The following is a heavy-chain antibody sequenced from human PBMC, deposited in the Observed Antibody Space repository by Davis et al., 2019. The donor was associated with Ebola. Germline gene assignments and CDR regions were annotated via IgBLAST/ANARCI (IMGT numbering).Heavy chain of an antibody. CDR1: GFTFSSYW. CDR3: ARVLSYCSGGSCPGGSDH. Sequence: GSLRLSCAASGFTFSSYWIHWVRQAPGKGLVWVSRINTDGSRTRDADSVKGRFTISRDNAKNTLYLQMNSLRAEDTAVYYCARVLSYCSGGSCPGGSDHLGQGTLVTVSS. V-gene: IGHV3-74*01. J-gene: IGHJ4*02. D-gene: IGHD2-15*01. CDR2: INTDGSRT.